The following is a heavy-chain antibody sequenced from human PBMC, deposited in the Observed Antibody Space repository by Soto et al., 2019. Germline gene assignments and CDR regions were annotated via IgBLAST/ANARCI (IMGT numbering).Heavy chain of an antibody. V-gene: IGHV5-51*01. CDR1: GYSFTSYF. CDR3: ASSGSVSYYYYGMDV. D-gene: IGHD3-22*01. Sequence: PGEALNISCKGSGYSFTSYFIGWVRQMPGKGLEWMGIIYPGDSDTRYSPSFQGQVTISADKSISTAYLQWSSLKASDTAMYYCASSGSVSYYYYGMDVWGQGTTVTVSS. J-gene: IGHJ6*02. CDR2: IYPGDSDT.